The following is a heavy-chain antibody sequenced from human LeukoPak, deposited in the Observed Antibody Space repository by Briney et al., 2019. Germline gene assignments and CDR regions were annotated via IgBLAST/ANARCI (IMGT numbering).Heavy chain of an antibody. CDR1: GYTFTGYY. CDR3: ARDRLADYDFWSGYYYFDY. V-gene: IGHV1-2*02. CDR2: INPNSGGT. J-gene: IGHJ4*02. D-gene: IGHD3-3*01. Sequence: ASVKVSCKASGYTFTGYYMHWVRQAPGQGLAWMGWINPNSGGTNYAQKFQGRVTMTRDTSISTAYMELSRLRSDDTAVYYCARDRLADYDFWSGYYYFDYWGQGTLVTVSS.